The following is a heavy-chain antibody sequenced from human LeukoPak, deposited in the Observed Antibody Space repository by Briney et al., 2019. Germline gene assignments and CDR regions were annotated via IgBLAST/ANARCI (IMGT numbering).Heavy chain of an antibody. CDR3: ARDYLRYFDWYSGGAFDI. J-gene: IGHJ3*02. Sequence: GGSLRLSCAASGFSFSSYWMSWVRQAPGKGLEWVANINPDGSNMLYVDSVKGRFTISRDNAKNSLYLQMNSLRAEDTAVYYCARDYLRYFDWYSGGAFDIWGQGTMVTVSS. CDR2: INPDGSNM. CDR1: GFSFSSYW. V-gene: IGHV3-7*01. D-gene: IGHD3-9*01.